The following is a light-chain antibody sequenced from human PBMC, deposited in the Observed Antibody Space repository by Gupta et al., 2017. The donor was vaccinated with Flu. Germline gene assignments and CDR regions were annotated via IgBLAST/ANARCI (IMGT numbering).Light chain of an antibody. Sequence: QLVLTQSPSASASLGASVKLTCTLSSGHSSYAIAWHQQQPEKGPRYLMKLNSDGSHSKGDRIPDRFSGSSSGAERYLTISSLQSEDEADYYCQTWGTGIRWVFGGGTKLTVL. CDR1: SGHSSYA. CDR3: QTWGTGIRWV. J-gene: IGLJ3*02. CDR2: LNSDGSH. V-gene: IGLV4-69*01.